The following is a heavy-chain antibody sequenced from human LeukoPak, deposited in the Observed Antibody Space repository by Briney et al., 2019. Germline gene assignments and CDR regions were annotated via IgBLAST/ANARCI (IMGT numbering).Heavy chain of an antibody. CDR2: VSSSGST. D-gene: IGHD6-13*01. CDR1: GFTFTYYA. Sequence: GGSLRLSCAASGFTFTYYAINWIRQAPGKGLEWVSHVSSSGSTFHADSVKGRFSTSRDNSKSSLYLQMNDLRDEDTAIYYCAKDQEDSSPTFFDYWGQGTLVTVSS. CDR3: AKDQEDSSPTFFDY. V-gene: IGHV3-23*01. J-gene: IGHJ4*02.